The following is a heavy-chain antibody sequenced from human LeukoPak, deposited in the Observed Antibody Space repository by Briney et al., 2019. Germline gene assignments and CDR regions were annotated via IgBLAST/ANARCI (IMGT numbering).Heavy chain of an antibody. V-gene: IGHV1-69*01. Sequence: SVKVSCKASGGTFSSYAISWVRQAPGQGLEWMGGIIPIFGTANYAQKFQGRVTITADESTSTAHMELSSLRSEDTAVYYCARDRHGVSLRSSGWYLDFDYWGQGTLVTVSS. D-gene: IGHD6-19*01. CDR3: ARDRHGVSLRSSGWYLDFDY. J-gene: IGHJ4*02. CDR2: IIPIFGTA. CDR1: GGTFSSYA.